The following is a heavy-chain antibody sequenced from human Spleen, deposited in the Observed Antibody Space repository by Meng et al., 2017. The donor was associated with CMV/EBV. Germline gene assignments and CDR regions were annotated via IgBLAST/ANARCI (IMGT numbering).Heavy chain of an antibody. Sequence: VQLVQSGAEVKKPGASVKVSCKVSVYTFTSYGISWVRQAPGQGLEWMGWISAYNGNTNYAQKLQGRVTMTTDTSTSTAYMELRSLRSDDTAVYYCARGEYYYDSSGYYLLDYWGQGTLVTVSS. D-gene: IGHD3-22*01. J-gene: IGHJ4*02. CDR2: ISAYNGNT. CDR1: VYTFTSYG. CDR3: ARGEYYYDSSGYYLLDY. V-gene: IGHV1-18*01.